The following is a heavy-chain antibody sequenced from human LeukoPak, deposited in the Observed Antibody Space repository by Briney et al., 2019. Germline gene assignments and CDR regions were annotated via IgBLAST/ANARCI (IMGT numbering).Heavy chain of an antibody. J-gene: IGHJ4*02. CDR3: ARDYYDSSGYYNYFDY. D-gene: IGHD3-22*01. V-gene: IGHV4-39*07. CDR2: IYDSGST. Sequence: PSETLSLTCTVSGGSIRSSYYYWGWIRQPPGKGLEWIGSIYDSGSTYYNPSLKSRATISVDTSKNQFSLKLSSVTAADTAVYYCARDYYDSSGYYNYFDYWGQGTLVTVSS. CDR1: GGSIRSSYYY.